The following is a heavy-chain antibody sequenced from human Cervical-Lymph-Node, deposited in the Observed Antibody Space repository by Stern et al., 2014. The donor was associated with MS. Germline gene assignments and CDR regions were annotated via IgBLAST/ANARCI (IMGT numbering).Heavy chain of an antibody. CDR3: ARVGSGYSYAY. Sequence: QLQLQESGPGLVKPSETLSLTCTVTGYSISSGYYWGWIRQPPGKGLEWIGSIYHSGSSHYNPALNSRGSISADPQQTQFSLNLTSVTAADTAMYYCARVGSGYSYAYWGQGTLVTVSS. D-gene: IGHD5-18*01. CDR1: GYSISSGYY. J-gene: IGHJ4*02. CDR2: IYHSGSS. V-gene: IGHV4-38-2*02.